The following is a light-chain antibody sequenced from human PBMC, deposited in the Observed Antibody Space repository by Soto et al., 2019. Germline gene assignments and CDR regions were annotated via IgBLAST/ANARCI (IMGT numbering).Light chain of an antibody. CDR2: LNSDGSH. Sequence: QPELTQSPSASASLGASVKLTCTLSSGHSSYAIAWHQQQPEKGPRYLMKLNSDGSHSKGDGIPDRFSGSSSGAERYLTISSLQSEDEADYYCQTWGTGFWVFGGGTKLTVL. CDR3: QTWGTGFWV. CDR1: SGHSSYA. J-gene: IGLJ3*02. V-gene: IGLV4-69*01.